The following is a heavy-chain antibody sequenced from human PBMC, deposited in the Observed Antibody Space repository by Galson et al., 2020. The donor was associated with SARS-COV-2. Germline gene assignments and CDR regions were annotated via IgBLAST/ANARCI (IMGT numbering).Heavy chain of an antibody. J-gene: IGHJ6*02. CDR2: IYYSGST. V-gene: IGHV4-59*13. Sequence: SETLSLTCTVSGGSISSYYWSWIRQPPGKGLEWIGYIYYSGSTNYNPSLKSRVTISVDTSKNQFSLKLSSVTAADTAVYYCARQEKVSPHYYYGMDVWCQGTTVTVSS. CDR1: GGSISSYY. CDR3: ARQEKVSPHYYYGMDV.